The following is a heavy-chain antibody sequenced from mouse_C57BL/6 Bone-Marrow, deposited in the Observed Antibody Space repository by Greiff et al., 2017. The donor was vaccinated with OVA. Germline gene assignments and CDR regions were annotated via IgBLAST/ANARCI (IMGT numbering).Heavy chain of an antibody. CDR3: ARSLLLRFHYAMDY. Sequence: VQLQQSGPELVKPGASVKMSCKASGYTFTDYNMHWVKQRHGKSLEWIGHINPNNGGTNYNQKLKGKATLTVNKSSSTAYMELRSLTSEDSAVYYSARSLLLRFHYAMDYWGQGTSVTVSS. J-gene: IGHJ4*01. D-gene: IGHD1-1*01. CDR2: INPNNGGT. CDR1: GYTFTDYN. V-gene: IGHV1-22*01.